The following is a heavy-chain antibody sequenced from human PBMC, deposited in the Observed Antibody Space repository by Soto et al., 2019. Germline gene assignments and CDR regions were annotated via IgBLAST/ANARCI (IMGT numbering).Heavy chain of an antibody. CDR3: ARDLSPDYYGSGSYYNFDY. V-gene: IGHV1-18*01. CDR1: GYTFTSYG. Sequence: ASVKVSCKASGYTFTSYGISWVRQAPGQGLEWMGWISAYNGNKNYAQKLQGRVTMTTDTSTSTAYMELRSLRSDDTAVYYCARDLSPDYYGSGSYYNFDYWGQGTLVTVSS. D-gene: IGHD3-10*01. CDR2: ISAYNGNK. J-gene: IGHJ4*02.